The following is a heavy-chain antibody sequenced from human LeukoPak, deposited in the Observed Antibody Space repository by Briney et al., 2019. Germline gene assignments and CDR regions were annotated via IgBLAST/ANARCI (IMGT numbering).Heavy chain of an antibody. J-gene: IGHJ5*02. D-gene: IGHD6-19*01. CDR3: ARESLSGWYDQ. Sequence: PGGSLRLSCAAFGFSFSSYAMHWVRQAPGKGLEWVAVISYDGSNKYYTDSVKGRVTISRDHSKNTLNLQMNSLRAEDTALYYCARESLSGWYDQWGQGTLVTVSS. CDR2: ISYDGSNK. V-gene: IGHV3-30-3*01. CDR1: GFSFSSYA.